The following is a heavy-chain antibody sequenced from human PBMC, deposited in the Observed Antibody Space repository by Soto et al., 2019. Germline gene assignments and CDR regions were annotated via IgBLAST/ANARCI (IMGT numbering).Heavy chain of an antibody. Sequence: QITLKESGPTLVKPTQTLTLTCTFSAFSLSTGGVGVGWIRQPPGKALEWLALIYWDDDKRYSPSLRSRLTITTDTSKNXVXLXMXXMDPVDTATYYCIQSRCGGDCLHSYASYYYYGMDVWGQGTTVTVSS. CDR2: IYWDDDK. J-gene: IGHJ6*02. D-gene: IGHD2-21*02. V-gene: IGHV2-5*02. CDR1: AFSLSTGGVG. CDR3: IQSRCGGDCLHSYASYYYYGMDV.